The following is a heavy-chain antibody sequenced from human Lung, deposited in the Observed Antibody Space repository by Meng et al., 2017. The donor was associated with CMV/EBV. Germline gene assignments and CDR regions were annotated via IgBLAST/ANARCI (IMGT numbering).Heavy chain of an antibody. Sequence: VQLVYSGAEVKRPVASVKISGPASGYSFSGFYLNWARQAPGHGLEWLGRVNPISDDTHLAQKFEGRITVTRGATINTAFMELTRLKPDDTAVYYCAKSSDNGWSSWGPGTLVTVSS. CDR2: VNPISDDT. V-gene: IGHV1-2*06. CDR1: GYSFSGFY. D-gene: IGHD6-19*01. CDR3: AKSSDNGWSS. J-gene: IGHJ4*01.